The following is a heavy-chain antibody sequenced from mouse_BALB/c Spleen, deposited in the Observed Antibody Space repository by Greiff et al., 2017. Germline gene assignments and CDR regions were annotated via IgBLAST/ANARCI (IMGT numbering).Heavy chain of an antibody. V-gene: IGHV5-4*02. CDR3: ARDAGIYYDYDGGFAY. Sequence: DVKLVESGGGLVKPGGSLKLSCAASGFTFSDYYMYWVRQTPEKRLEWVATISDGGSYTYYPDSVKGRFTISRDNAKNNLYLQMSSLKSEDTAMYYCARDAGIYYDYDGGFAYWGQGTLVTVSA. D-gene: IGHD2-4*01. J-gene: IGHJ3*01. CDR1: GFTFSDYY. CDR2: ISDGGSYT.